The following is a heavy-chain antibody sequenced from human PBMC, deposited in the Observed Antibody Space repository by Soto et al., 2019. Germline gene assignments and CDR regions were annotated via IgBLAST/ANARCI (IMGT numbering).Heavy chain of an antibody. CDR2: ISYDGSNK. CDR1: GFTFSSYA. Sequence: GGSLRLSCAASGFTFSSYAMHWVRQAPGKGLEWVAVISYDGSNKYYADSVKGRFTISRDNSKNTLYLQMNSLRAEDTAVYYCARDKYDYWGQGTLVTVSS. CDR3: ARDKYDY. J-gene: IGHJ4*02. V-gene: IGHV3-30-3*01.